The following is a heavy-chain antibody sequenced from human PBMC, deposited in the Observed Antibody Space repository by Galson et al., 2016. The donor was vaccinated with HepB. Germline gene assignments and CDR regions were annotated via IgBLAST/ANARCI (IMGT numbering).Heavy chain of an antibody. V-gene: IGHV4-59*02. Sequence: SETLSLTCAVSGAPVNIYSWSWIRQPPGKGLEWIGFISHSGTTNYNPSLKGRLTISVDTSEKYFSLKLRSVTAADTAFYYCASVLPGTGVPFRADYYYGMDVWGRGTAVTVSS. D-gene: IGHD3/OR15-3a*01. CDR2: ISHSGTT. CDR3: ASVLPGTGVPFRADYYYGMDV. CDR1: GAPVNIYS. J-gene: IGHJ6*02.